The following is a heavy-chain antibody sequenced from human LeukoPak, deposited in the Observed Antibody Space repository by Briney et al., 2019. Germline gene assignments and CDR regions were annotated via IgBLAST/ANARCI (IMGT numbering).Heavy chain of an antibody. J-gene: IGHJ4*02. Sequence: GGSLRLSCAASGLTFSNYAMTWVRQAPGKGLEWVSAISTNGDRTYYVDSVKGRFTISRDNSKNTLYLQMNSLRAEDTAVYYCAKAAYSSSWYYFDSWGQGTLVTVSS. CDR1: GLTFSNYA. D-gene: IGHD6-13*01. CDR2: ISTNGDRT. CDR3: AKAAYSSSWYYFDS. V-gene: IGHV3-23*01.